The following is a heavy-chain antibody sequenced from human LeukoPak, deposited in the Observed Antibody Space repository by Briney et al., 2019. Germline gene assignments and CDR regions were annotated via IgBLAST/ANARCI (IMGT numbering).Heavy chain of an antibody. D-gene: IGHD2-21*02. CDR2: VCPSDSDT. V-gene: IGHV5-51*01. J-gene: IGHJ4*02. CDR1: GYTFSDYY. Sequence: GESLKISFQASGYTFSDYYIGWVRQMPGKGLEWMGIVCPSDSDTRYSPSFQGQVTISADKSINTAYLQWSSLKASDTAMYYCARIKAFCGDHCPLLYKYWGQGTLVTVSS. CDR3: ARIKAFCGDHCPLLYKY.